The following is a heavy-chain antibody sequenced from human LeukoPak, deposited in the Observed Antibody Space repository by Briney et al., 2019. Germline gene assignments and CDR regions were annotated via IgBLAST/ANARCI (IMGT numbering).Heavy chain of an antibody. D-gene: IGHD4-17*01. Sequence: GSLRLSCAASGFPFINYAMHWIRQAPERGLEWVAVISNDGSYKSYTNSVKGRFTISRDNSKNTLYLQMDTLRAEDTAVYSCARSPYGAYYFDYWGQGTLVTVSS. J-gene: IGHJ4*02. V-gene: IGHV3-30*04. CDR2: ISNDGSYK. CDR3: ARSPYGAYYFDY. CDR1: GFPFINYA.